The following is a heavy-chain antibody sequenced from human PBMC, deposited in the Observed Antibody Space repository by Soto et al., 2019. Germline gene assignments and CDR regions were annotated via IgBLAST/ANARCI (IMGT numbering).Heavy chain of an antibody. D-gene: IGHD2-8*01. V-gene: IGHV3-48*02. CDR3: ARDNGMAGSFDP. CDR2: ISFSSTTI. Sequence: QLVESGGGLVQPGGSLRHSCAASGFAFSTYSMNWVRQAPGKGLEWVSYISFSSTTIFYADSVRGRFTISRDNAKNSLYLQMNTLRDEDTAVYYCARDNGMAGSFDPWGQGTLVTVSS. CDR1: GFAFSTYS. J-gene: IGHJ5*02.